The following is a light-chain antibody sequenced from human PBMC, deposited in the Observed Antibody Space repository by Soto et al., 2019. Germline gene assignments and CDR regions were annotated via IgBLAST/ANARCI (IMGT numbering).Light chain of an antibody. V-gene: IGKV2-28*01. CDR1: QSLLNSNGYYY. CDR3: LEALQIPWT. Sequence: IVMTQSPLSLPVTPGEPASISCRSSQSLLNSNGYYYLDWYVQKPGQSPQLLIYLASNRAPGVPERFSGSGAGTDFTLKISRVEAEDVGFYYCLEALQIPWTFGQGTKVEIK. CDR2: LAS. J-gene: IGKJ1*01.